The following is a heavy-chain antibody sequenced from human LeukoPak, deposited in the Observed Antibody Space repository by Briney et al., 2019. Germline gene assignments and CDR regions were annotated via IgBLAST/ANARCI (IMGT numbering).Heavy chain of an antibody. CDR1: GGSISSYW. V-gene: IGHV4-59*08. D-gene: IGHD3-16*01. Sequence: PSETLSLTCTVSGGSISSYWWSWIRQPPGKGLEYTGYIFYSGSTNYNPSLKSRVTISVDTSKIHFSLMLSSVTAADTAVYYCARRGGGHAFDIWGQGTMVTVSS. CDR2: IFYSGST. J-gene: IGHJ3*02. CDR3: ARRGGGHAFDI.